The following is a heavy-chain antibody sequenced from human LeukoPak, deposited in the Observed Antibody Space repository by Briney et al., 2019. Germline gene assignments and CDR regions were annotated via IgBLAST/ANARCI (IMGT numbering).Heavy chain of an antibody. J-gene: IGHJ4*02. CDR2: INGDGSSR. V-gene: IGHV3-74*01. CDR3: GKDYGDYVSIDY. Sequence: GGSLRLSCAASGFIFSGYWIHWVRQVPGKGLVWVSRINGDGSSRSHADSVGGRFTISRDTAKNTVYLQMNSLRAEDTAVYYCGKDYGDYVSIDYWGQGTLVTVSS. D-gene: IGHD4-17*01. CDR1: GFIFSGYW.